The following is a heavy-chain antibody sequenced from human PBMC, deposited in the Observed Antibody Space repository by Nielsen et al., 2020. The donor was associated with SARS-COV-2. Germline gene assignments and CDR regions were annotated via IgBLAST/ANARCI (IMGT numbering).Heavy chain of an antibody. CDR2: IWYDGSNK. J-gene: IGHJ4*02. CDR3: ARDLSGVVAATSMADY. V-gene: IGHV3-30*02. CDR1: GFTFRSFG. D-gene: IGHD2-15*01. Sequence: GGSLRLSCAASGFTFRSFGMHWVRQAPGEGLEWVAFIWYDGSNKYYVDSVEGRFTISRDNSKNTLYLQMNSLRAEDTAVYYCARDLSGVVAATSMADYWGQGTLVTVSS.